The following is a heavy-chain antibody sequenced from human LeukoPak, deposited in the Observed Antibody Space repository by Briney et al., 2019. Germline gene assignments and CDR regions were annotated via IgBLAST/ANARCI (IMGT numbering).Heavy chain of an antibody. D-gene: IGHD2-2*01. CDR2: ISPSGGST. CDR1: GYTFTGYW. CDR3: AKDDVVVPAAILFPVGSSNDY. V-gene: IGHV1-46*01. J-gene: IGHJ4*02. Sequence: ASAKVSCKAFGYTFTGYWMHWVRQAPGQGPEWMGVISPSGGSTIYAQKFKGRVTLTRDMSTSTDYLELSSLRSEDKAVYYCAKDDVVVPAAILFPVGSSNDYWGQGTLVTVSS.